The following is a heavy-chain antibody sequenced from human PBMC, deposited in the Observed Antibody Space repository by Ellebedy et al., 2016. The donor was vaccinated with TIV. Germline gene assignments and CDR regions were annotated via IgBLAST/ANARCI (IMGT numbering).Heavy chain of an antibody. J-gene: IGHJ3*02. V-gene: IGHV3-11*05. D-gene: IGHD2-15*01. Sequence: GESLKISCAASGFTFSDYYMSWIRQAPGKGLEWVSYISSSSSYTNYADSVKGRFTISRDNAKNSVFLEMNSLRAEDSAVYYCGRDRGAGYCSGGSCYAAAFDIWGQGTTVTVSS. CDR2: ISSSSSYT. CDR1: GFTFSDYY. CDR3: GRDRGAGYCSGGSCYAAAFDI.